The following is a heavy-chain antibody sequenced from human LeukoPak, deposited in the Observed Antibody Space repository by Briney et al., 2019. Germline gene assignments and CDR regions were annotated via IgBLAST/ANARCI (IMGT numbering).Heavy chain of an antibody. D-gene: IGHD4-17*01. CDR1: GDSVSSGFYY. Sequence: SETLSLTCTVSGDSVSSGFYYWSWIRQPPGKGLEWIGYIYYSGSTNYNPSLKSRVTISVDASKNHFSLKLSSVTATDTAVYYCARRMTTAYWYFDLWGRGTLVTVSS. V-gene: IGHV4-61*03. CDR3: ARRMTTAYWYFDL. J-gene: IGHJ2*01. CDR2: IYYSGST.